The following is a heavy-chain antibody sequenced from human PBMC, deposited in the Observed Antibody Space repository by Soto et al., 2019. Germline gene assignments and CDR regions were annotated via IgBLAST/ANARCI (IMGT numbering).Heavy chain of an antibody. CDR3: ANLRDFVVLPAGILDY. Sequence: EVQLLESGGGLVQPGGSLRLTCAASGFTFSSYGISWIRLSPGEGLEWVSVISGGGDTTYYTPSVKGRFTISRDDFRNTLYLQMKSLRTEDTAIYYCANLRDFVVLPAGILDYWGPGTLVTVSS. CDR1: GFTFSSYG. V-gene: IGHV3-23*01. D-gene: IGHD2-8*01. J-gene: IGHJ4*02. CDR2: ISGGGDTT.